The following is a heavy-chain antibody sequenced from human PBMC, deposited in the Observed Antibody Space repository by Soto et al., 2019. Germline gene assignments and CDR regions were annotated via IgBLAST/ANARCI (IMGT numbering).Heavy chain of an antibody. V-gene: IGHV4-38-2*02. Sequence: PSETLSLTCAVSGYSISSGYYWGWIRQPPGKGLEWIGSIYHSGSTYYNPSLKSRVTISVDTSKNQFSLKLSSVTAADTAVYYCAREAVQNWFDPWGQGTLVTSP. J-gene: IGHJ5*02. CDR2: IYHSGST. D-gene: IGHD1-1*01. CDR1: GYSISSGYY. CDR3: AREAVQNWFDP.